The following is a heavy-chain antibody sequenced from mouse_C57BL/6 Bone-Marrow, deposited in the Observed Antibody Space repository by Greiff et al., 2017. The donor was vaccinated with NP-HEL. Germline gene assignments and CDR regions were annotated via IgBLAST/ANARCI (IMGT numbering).Heavy chain of an antibody. CDR2: IDPNSGGT. V-gene: IGHV1-72*01. CDR3: AAYYYGSSSYWYFDV. Sequence: QVQLQQSGAELVKPGASVKLSCKASGYTFTSYWMHWVKQRPGRGLEWIGRIDPNSGGTKYNEKFKSKATLTVDKPSSTAYMQLSSLTSEDSAVYYCAAYYYGSSSYWYFDVWGTGTTVTVSS. CDR1: GYTFTSYW. D-gene: IGHD1-1*01. J-gene: IGHJ1*03.